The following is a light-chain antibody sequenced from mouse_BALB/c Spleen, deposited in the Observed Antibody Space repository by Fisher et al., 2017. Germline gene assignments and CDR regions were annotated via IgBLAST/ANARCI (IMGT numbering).Light chain of an antibody. CDR2: DTS. Sequence: DIVMTQSPALMAASPGEKVTITCSVSSSISSSNLHWYQQKPGSSPRLLIYDTSNLASGVPVRFSGSGSGTSYSLTISRMEAEDAATYYCQQWSSYPPTFGGGTKLEIK. J-gene: IGKJ2*01. V-gene: IGKV4-53*01. CDR1: SSISSSN. CDR3: QQWSSYPPT.